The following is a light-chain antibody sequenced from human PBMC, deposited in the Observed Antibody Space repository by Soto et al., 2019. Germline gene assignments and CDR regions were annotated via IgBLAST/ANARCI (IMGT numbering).Light chain of an antibody. Sequence: QSVLTQPPSVSAAPGQKVTISCSGSSSNIGNNYVSWYQQLPGTAPKLLIYDNDKRPSGIPDRFSGSKSGTSATLDITGLQTGDEADYYCGTWDSSLRIGVFGGGTQLTVL. J-gene: IGLJ2*01. V-gene: IGLV1-51*01. CDR3: GTWDSSLRIGV. CDR2: DND. CDR1: SSNIGNNY.